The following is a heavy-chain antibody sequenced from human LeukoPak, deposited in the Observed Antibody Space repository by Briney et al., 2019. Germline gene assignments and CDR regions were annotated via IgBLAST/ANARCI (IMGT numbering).Heavy chain of an antibody. J-gene: IGHJ4*02. Sequence: SETLSLTCTVSGGSISSSSYYWGWIRQPPGKGLEWIGSIYYSGSTYYNPPLKSRVTISVDTSKNQFSLKLSSVTAADTAVYYCAARTERATFDYWGQGTLVTVSS. CDR1: GGSISSSSYY. V-gene: IGHV4-39*01. CDR2: IYYSGST. D-gene: IGHD5-24*01. CDR3: AARTERATFDY.